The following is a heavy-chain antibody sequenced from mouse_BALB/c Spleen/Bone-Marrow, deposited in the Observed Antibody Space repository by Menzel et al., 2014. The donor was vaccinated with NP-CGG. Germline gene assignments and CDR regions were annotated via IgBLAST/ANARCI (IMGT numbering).Heavy chain of an antibody. D-gene: IGHD1-3*01. CDR1: GFTFRGFH. J-gene: IGHJ2*01. V-gene: IGHV7-1*02. Sequence: EVRRVGGGGGVVQPWGFLSLPSATSGFTFRGFHIEWGRPTPGKKVGGVVSRRKKTNGYTTEYSASVKGRFIVSRDTSQSILFLQMNALRTEDTAIYYCARGELENGSFDYWGQGTTLTVSS. CDR3: ARGELENGSFDY. CDR2: RRKKTNGYTT.